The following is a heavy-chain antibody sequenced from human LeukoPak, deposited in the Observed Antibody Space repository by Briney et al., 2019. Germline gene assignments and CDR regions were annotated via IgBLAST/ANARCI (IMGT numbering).Heavy chain of an antibody. CDR3: ARQTSANWFDP. CDR2: IYYTGST. V-gene: IGHV4-59*01. CDR1: GGSISSYY. J-gene: IGHJ5*02. Sequence: PSETLSLTCTVSGGSISSYYWSWIRQPPGKGLEWIGYIYYTGSTNYNPSLKSRVTISVDTSKNQLSLKLSSVTAADTAVYYCARQTSANWFDPWGQGTLVTVSS.